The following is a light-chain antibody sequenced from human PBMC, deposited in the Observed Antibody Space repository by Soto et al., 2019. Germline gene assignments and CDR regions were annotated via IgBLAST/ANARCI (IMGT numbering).Light chain of an antibody. J-gene: IGLJ1*01. CDR1: SSNIGAGYD. V-gene: IGLV1-40*01. CDR2: DNT. Sequence: QSVLTQPPSVSGAPGQRVPISCTGSSSNIGAGYDVHWYQQLPGTAPKLLIYDNTNRPSGVPVRFSGSKSGTSASLAITGLQAEDEADYYCQSYDRSLSGSRVFGTGTKLTVL. CDR3: QSYDRSLSGSRV.